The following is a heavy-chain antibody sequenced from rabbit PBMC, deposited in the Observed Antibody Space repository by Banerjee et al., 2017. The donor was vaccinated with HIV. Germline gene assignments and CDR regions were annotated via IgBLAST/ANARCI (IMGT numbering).Heavy chain of an antibody. Sequence: QSLEESGGGLVKPGASLTLTCTASGFDLTNYYYMCWVRQAPGKGLEWIVCIYVGSSGSTYYANWAKGRFTISRTSSTTVTLQMTSLTAADTATYFCARDSAGYADYGYGFYFNLWGQGTLVTVS. D-gene: IGHD6-1*01. CDR3: ARDSAGYADYGYGFYFNL. J-gene: IGHJ4*01. CDR1: GFDLTNYYY. V-gene: IGHV1S40*01. CDR2: IYVGSSGST.